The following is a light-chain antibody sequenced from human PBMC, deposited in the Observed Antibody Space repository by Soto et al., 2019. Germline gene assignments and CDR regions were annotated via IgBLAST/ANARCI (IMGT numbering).Light chain of an antibody. J-gene: IGLJ1*01. CDR3: SSYTSSSTPV. CDR1: SSDVGGYNY. Sequence: ALTQPASVSGSPGQSITISCTGTSSDVGGYNYVSWYQEHPGKAPKLMIYEVSNRPSGVSNRFSGSKSGNTASLTISGLQAEDEADYYCSSYTSSSTPVFGTGTKVTVL. V-gene: IGLV2-14*01. CDR2: EVS.